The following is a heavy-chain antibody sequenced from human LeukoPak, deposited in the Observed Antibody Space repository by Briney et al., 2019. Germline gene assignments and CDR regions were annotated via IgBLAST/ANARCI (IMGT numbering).Heavy chain of an antibody. V-gene: IGHV4-39*07. CDR1: GGSISSSSYY. CDR3: ARAKVEAATYTFDY. D-gene: IGHD6-13*01. Sequence: PSETLSLTCTVSGGSISSSSYYWGWIRQPPGKGLEWIGSIYHSGSTYYNPSLKSRVTISVDTSKNQFSLKLSSVTAADTAVYCCARAKVEAATYTFDYWGQGTLVTVSS. CDR2: IYHSGST. J-gene: IGHJ4*02.